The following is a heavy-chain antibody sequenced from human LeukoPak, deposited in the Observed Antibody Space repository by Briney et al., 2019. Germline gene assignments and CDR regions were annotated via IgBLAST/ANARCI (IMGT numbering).Heavy chain of an antibody. V-gene: IGHV3-23*01. J-gene: IGHJ4*02. CDR3: AKGQLDYSGYDYVIGY. CDR2: ISGSGGST. D-gene: IGHD5-12*01. CDR1: GFTFSSYA. Sequence: PGESLRLSCAASGFTFSSYAMSWVRQAPGKGLEWVSAISGSGGSTYYADSVKGRFTISRDNSKNTLYLQMNSLRAEDTAVYYCAKGQLDYSGYDYVIGYWGQGTWSPSPQ.